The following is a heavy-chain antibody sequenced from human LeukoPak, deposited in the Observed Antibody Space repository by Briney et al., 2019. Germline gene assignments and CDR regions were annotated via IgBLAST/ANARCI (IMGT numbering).Heavy chain of an antibody. CDR3: ARGPMIVVITGPSGVFEI. V-gene: IGHV4-39*07. D-gene: IGHD3-22*01. CDR2: IYYSGYV. Sequence: SETLSLTCTVSGGSISSSSYYWGWIRQSPGKGLEWIASIYYSGYVYYNPSLKSRVTMSIETSKNQFSLNMNSVTAADTAVYYCARGPMIVVITGPSGVFEIWGQGTMVTVSS. J-gene: IGHJ3*02. CDR1: GGSISSSSYY.